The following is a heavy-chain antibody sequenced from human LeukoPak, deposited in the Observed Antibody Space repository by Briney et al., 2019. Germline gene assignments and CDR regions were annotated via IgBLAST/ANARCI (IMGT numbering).Heavy chain of an antibody. CDR2: ISSSSSTI. V-gene: IGHV3-48*04. J-gene: IGHJ4*02. CDR1: RFTFSSST. Sequence: GGSLRLSCAASRFTFSSSTMNWDRQAPGKGLEWVSWISSSSSTIYYADSVKGRFPISRDNAKNSLYLQMNSLRAEDTAVYYCARDLKVSGDSALWGQGTLVTVSS. D-gene: IGHD2-21*02. CDR3: ARDLKVSGDSAL.